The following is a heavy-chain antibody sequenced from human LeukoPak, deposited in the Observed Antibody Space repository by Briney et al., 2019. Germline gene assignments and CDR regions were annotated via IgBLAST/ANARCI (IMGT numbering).Heavy chain of an antibody. CDR3: AREGGNDFWSGYFSNWFTLGFDP. J-gene: IGHJ5*02. Sequence: ASVKVSCKASGGTFSSYAISWVRQAPGQGLEWMGGIIPIFGTPNYAQKFQGRVTITSDESTSTAYMELSSLRSEDTAVYYCAREGGNDFWSGYFSNWFTLGFDPWGQGTLVTVSS. D-gene: IGHD3-3*01. V-gene: IGHV1-69*01. CDR1: GGTFSSYA. CDR2: IIPIFGTP.